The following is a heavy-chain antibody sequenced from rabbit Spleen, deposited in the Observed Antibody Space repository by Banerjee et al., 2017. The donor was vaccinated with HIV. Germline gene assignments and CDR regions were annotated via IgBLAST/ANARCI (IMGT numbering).Heavy chain of an antibody. Sequence: QEQLEESGGGLVQPGGSLTLTCKVSGFDFSSSYWIYWVRQAPGKGLEWIARIYAGSSGATYYANWAKGRFTISKTSSTTVTLQMTSLTAADTATYFCARNLENYAGSSYFALWGQGTLVTVS. D-gene: IGHD8-1*01. CDR2: IYAGSSGAT. V-gene: IGHV1S45*01. CDR3: ARNLENYAGSSYFAL. J-gene: IGHJ3*01. CDR1: GFDFSSSYW.